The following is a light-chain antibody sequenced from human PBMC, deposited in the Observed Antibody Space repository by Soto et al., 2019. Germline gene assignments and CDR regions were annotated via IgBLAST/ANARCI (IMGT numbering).Light chain of an antibody. J-gene: IGLJ2*01. V-gene: IGLV3-21*04. CDR3: QVWDGSSDHPVV. Sequence: SYEVTQPPSVSVAPGTTARITCGGTNIGKKSVHWYQQKPGQAPVVVIYYDSDRPSGIPERFSGSNSVNTATLTISRVEAGDEADYYCQVWDGSSDHPVVFGGGTKLTVL. CDR1: NIGKKS. CDR2: YDS.